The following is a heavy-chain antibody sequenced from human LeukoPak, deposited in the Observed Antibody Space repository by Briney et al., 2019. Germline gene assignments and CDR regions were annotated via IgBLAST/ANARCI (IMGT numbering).Heavy chain of an antibody. CDR3: ARGGDSSGYYYSYYYMDV. D-gene: IGHD3-22*01. CDR1: GFTFDDYA. CDR2: ISWNSGSI. J-gene: IGHJ6*03. Sequence: GGSLRLSCAASGFTFDDYAMHWVRQAPGKGLEWVSGISWNSGSIGYADSVKGRFTISRDNAKNSLYLQMNSLRSEDTAVYYCARGGDSSGYYYSYYYMDVWGKGTTVTVSS. V-gene: IGHV3-9*01.